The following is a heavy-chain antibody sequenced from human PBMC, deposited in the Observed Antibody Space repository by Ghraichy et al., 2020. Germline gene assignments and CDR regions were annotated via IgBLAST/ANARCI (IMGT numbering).Heavy chain of an antibody. V-gene: IGHV3-48*01. Sequence: LSLTCEGSGFSFSDYSMIWVRLTPRKALEWVSYITGSSITIFYTDSVKGRFTISRDNAKNSLYLQMNSLRAEETAVYYCARLPLPRRAAVGDWYFDLWGRGTLVTVSS. CDR2: ITGSSITI. J-gene: IGHJ2*01. CDR3: ARLPLPRRAAVGDWYFDL. D-gene: IGHD6-13*01. CDR1: GFSFSDYS.